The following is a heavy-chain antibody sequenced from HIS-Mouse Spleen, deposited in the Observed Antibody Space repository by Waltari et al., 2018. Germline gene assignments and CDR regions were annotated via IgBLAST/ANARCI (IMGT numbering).Heavy chain of an antibody. V-gene: IGHV1-8*01. CDR3: ARGHDYSNYFDY. Sequence: QVQLVQSGAEVKKPGASVKVPCKASGYTFTSYDINWVRQATGQGLEWMGWMNPNSGNTGYAQKYQGRVTMTRNTSISTAYMELSSLRSEDTAVYYCARGHDYSNYFDYWGQGTLVTVSS. CDR2: MNPNSGNT. J-gene: IGHJ4*02. D-gene: IGHD4-4*01. CDR1: GYTFTSYD.